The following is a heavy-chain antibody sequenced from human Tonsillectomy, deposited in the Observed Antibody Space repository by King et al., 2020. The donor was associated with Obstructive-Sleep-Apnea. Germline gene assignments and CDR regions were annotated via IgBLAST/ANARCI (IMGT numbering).Heavy chain of an antibody. CDR2: INHSGST. D-gene: IGHD2-2*01. Sequence: VQLQQWGAGLLKPSETLSLTCAVYGGSFSGYYWSWIRQPPGKGLEWIGEINHSGSTNYNPSLKSRVTISVDTHKNQFSLQPGSVTAPATSVYYCASRYCSSTSCFFDYWGQGTLVTVSS. V-gene: IGHV4-34*01. CDR3: ASRYCSSTSCFFDY. CDR1: GGSFSGYY. J-gene: IGHJ4*02.